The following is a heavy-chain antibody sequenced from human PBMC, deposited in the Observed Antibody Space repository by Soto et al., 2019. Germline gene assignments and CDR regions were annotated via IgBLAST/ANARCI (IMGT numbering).Heavy chain of an antibody. Sequence: QVQLEESGGGVVQPGTSLRLSCVASGFTFSTYAMEWVRQAPGKGLDWVAVISYDGSEKYYADSVQGRFTISRYNSRNTLSLQMNSLRPEDTAVYFCARPVVAFYYYGMDVWGQGTTVTVSS. CDR2: ISYDGSEK. D-gene: IGHD3-22*01. V-gene: IGHV3-30-3*01. CDR3: ARPVVAFYYYGMDV. J-gene: IGHJ6*02. CDR1: GFTFSTYA.